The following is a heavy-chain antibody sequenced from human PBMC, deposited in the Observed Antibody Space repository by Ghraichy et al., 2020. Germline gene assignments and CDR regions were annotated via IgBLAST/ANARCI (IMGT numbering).Heavy chain of an antibody. D-gene: IGHD3-22*01. CDR3: AKDNYDRSGSLDY. CDR2: ISGSGGST. V-gene: IGHV3-23*01. Sequence: GESLNISCAASGFTFSSYAMSWVRQAPGKGLEWVSAISGSGGSTYYADSVKGRFTISRDNSKNTLYLQMNSLRAEDTAVYYCAKDNYDRSGSLDYWGQGSVVSVSS. J-gene: IGHJ4*02. CDR1: GFTFSSYA.